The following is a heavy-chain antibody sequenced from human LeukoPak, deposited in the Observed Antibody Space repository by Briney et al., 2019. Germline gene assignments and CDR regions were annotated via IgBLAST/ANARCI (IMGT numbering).Heavy chain of an antibody. D-gene: IGHD3-22*01. J-gene: IGHJ4*02. CDR1: GCTFTSYG. V-gene: IGHV1-18*01. CDR3: ARAHGFDSSGYSEAYFDY. Sequence: ASVKVSCRASGCTFTSYGISWVRQAPGQGLDWMGWISAYNGNTNYAQKLQGRVTMTTDTSTSTAYMELRSLTSDDTAVYYCARAHGFDSSGYSEAYFDYWGQGTLVTVSS. CDR2: ISAYNGNT.